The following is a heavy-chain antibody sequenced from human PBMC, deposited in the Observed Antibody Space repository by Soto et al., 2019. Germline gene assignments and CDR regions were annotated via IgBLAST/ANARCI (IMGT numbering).Heavy chain of an antibody. V-gene: IGHV1-24*01. CDR3: ATDKDVGSNGFPPGY. J-gene: IGHJ4*02. Sequence: ASVKVSCKVSGYTLTELSMHWVRQAPGKGLEWMGGFDPEDGETIYAQKFQGRVTMTEDTSTDTAYMELSSLRSEDTAVYYCATDKDVGSNGFPPGYWGQGTLVTVSS. CDR2: FDPEDGET. D-gene: IGHD2-2*01. CDR1: GYTLTELS.